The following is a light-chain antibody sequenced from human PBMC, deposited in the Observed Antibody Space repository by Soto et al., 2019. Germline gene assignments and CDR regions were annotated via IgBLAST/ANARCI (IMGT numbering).Light chain of an antibody. CDR3: CSYGVNTEGL. V-gene: IGLV2-11*01. CDR2: DVS. J-gene: IGLJ2*01. Sequence: QSALTQPRSVSGSPGQSVTISCTGTSSDVGGYNYVSWYQQHPGKAPKLMIYDVSKRPSGVPDRFSGSKSGNTASLTISWLQAEDEADYHCCSYGVNTEGLFGGGTKVTVL. CDR1: SSDVGGYNY.